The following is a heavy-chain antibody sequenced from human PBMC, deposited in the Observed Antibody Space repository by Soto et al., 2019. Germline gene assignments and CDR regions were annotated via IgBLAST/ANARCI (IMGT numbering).Heavy chain of an antibody. D-gene: IGHD3-22*01. Sequence: GGSLRLSCAASGFTFNNYAMYWVRQPPGKGLMWVSAISGGRSDTYYADSVNGRFTISRDNSKNTVYLQMNSLRADDTAVYYWAQGSVWHYDSFDYWGQGT. CDR2: ISGGRSDT. CDR3: AQGSVWHYDSFDY. J-gene: IGHJ4*02. V-gene: IGHV3-23*01. CDR1: GFTFNNYA.